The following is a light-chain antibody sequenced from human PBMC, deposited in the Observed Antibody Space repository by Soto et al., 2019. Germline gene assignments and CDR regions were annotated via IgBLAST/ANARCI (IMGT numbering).Light chain of an antibody. V-gene: IGKV1-39*01. Sequence: DIQMTQSPSSLSASVGDRVTITCRASESISRHLNWYQQKPGKAPKLLIYAASSLQNGVPSRFGGGGSGTDFTLTISNLQPEDFATYYCQQSYTTLSITFGQGTRLEIK. CDR1: ESISRH. J-gene: IGKJ5*01. CDR3: QQSYTTLSIT. CDR2: AAS.